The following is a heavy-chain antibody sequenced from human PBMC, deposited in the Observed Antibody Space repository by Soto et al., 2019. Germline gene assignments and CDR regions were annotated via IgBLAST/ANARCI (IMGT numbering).Heavy chain of an antibody. Sequence: QMQLVQSGPEVKKPGTSVKVSCKASGFTFTSSAVQWVRQARGQRLEWIGWIVVGSGNTNYAQKFQERVTITRDMSTSTAYMELCSLRSEDTAVYYCAAPGYNWNKWGMDVWGQGTAVTVSS. CDR2: IVVGSGNT. V-gene: IGHV1-58*01. CDR3: AAPGYNWNKWGMDV. CDR1: GFTFTSSA. J-gene: IGHJ6*02. D-gene: IGHD1-1*01.